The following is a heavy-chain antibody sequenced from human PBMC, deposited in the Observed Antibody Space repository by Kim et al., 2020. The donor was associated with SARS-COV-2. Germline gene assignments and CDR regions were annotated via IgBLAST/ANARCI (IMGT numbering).Heavy chain of an antibody. CDR2: INAGNGNT. CDR1: GYTFTSYA. Sequence: VSVKVSCKASGYTFTSYAMHWVRQAPGQRLEWMGWINAGNGNTKYSQKFQGRVTITRDTSASTAYMELSSLRSEDTAVYYCAREVTTMVRGVIIIPSHFDYWGQGTLVTVSS. CDR3: AREVTTMVRGVIIIPSHFDY. D-gene: IGHD3-10*01. J-gene: IGHJ4*02. V-gene: IGHV1-3*01.